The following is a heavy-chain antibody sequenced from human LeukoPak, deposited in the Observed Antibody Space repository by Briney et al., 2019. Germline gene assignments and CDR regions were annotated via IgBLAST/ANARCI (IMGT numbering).Heavy chain of an antibody. Sequence: PGRSLRLSCAASGFTYSSYAMHWVRQAPGKGLEWVAVISYDGSNKYYADSVKGRFTISRDNSKNTLYLQMNSLRAEDTAVYYCARDQENSGSYYCYYGMDVWGQGTTVTVSS. V-gene: IGHV3-30*04. CDR3: ARDQENSGSYYCYYGMDV. CDR2: ISYDGSNK. CDR1: GFTYSSYA. J-gene: IGHJ6*02. D-gene: IGHD1-26*01.